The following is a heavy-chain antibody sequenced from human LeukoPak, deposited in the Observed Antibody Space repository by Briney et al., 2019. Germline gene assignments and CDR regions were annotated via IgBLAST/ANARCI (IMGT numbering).Heavy chain of an antibody. CDR2: IYWDDDK. CDR3: AHRPSDFDY. J-gene: IGHJ4*02. CDR1: RFSLSTSGVA. V-gene: IGHV2-5*02. Sequence: SGPTLVNPTQTLTLTFTFSRFSLSTSGVAPHWILQPPGKAVELLALIYWDDDKRYNPSLKSRLTITKNTSNSQVVRTMTNLVPVDTATYYFAHRPSDFDYWGQGTLVTVSS.